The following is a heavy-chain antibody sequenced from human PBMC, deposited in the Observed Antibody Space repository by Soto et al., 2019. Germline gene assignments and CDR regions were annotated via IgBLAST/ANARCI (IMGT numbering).Heavy chain of an antibody. V-gene: IGHV3-53*01. D-gene: IGHD4-4*01. CDR2: IYSGGST. CDR3: ARDGQSQYYYYYYGMDV. CDR1: GFTVSSNY. Sequence: EVQLVESGGGLIQPGGSLRLSCAASGFTVSSNYMSWVRQAPGKGLEWVSVIYSGGSTYYADSVKGRFTISRDNSKNTLYLQMTSLRAEDTAVYYCARDGQSQYYYYYYGMDVWGQGTTVTVSS. J-gene: IGHJ6*02.